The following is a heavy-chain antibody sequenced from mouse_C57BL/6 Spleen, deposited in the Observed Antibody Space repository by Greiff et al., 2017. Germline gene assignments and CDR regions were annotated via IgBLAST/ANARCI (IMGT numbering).Heavy chain of an antibody. CDR2: IYPGSGST. CDR3: ARDPYSNYPAWFAY. Sequence: VQLQQPGAELVKPGASVKMSCKASGYTFTSYWITWVKQRPGQGLEWIGDIYPGSGSTNYNEKFKSKATLTVDTSSSTSYMQLSSLTSEDSAVYYCARDPYSNYPAWFAYWGQGTLVTVSA. D-gene: IGHD2-5*01. CDR1: GYTFTSYW. V-gene: IGHV1-55*01. J-gene: IGHJ3*01.